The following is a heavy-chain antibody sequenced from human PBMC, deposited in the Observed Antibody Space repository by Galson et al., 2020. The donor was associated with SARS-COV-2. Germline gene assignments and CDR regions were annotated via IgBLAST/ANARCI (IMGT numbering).Heavy chain of an antibody. V-gene: IGHV3-33*01. D-gene: IGHD3-10*01. CDR2: IWYDGSNK. CDR3: ARIDGYYGSGSVDY. CDR1: GFSFSSYA. Sequence: GESLKISCAASGFSFSSYAMHWVRQAPGKGLEWVAVIWYDGSNKYYADSVTGRFTISRDNSKNALYLQMNSLRAEDTAVYYCARIDGYYGSGSVDYWGQGTLVTVSS. J-gene: IGHJ4*02.